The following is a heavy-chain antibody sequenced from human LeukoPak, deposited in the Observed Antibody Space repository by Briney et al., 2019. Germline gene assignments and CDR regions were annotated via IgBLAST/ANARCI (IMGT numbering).Heavy chain of an antibody. CDR3: ARGGGSLDY. Sequence: GGSLRLSCAASGFTFSNYGMHWVRQAPGQGLEWVANIKQDGSEKYFVDSVKGRFTISRDNAKNSLYLQMNSLRAEDTAVYYCARGGGSLDYWGQGTLVTVSS. J-gene: IGHJ4*02. V-gene: IGHV3-7*01. CDR1: GFTFSNYG. D-gene: IGHD1-26*01. CDR2: IKQDGSEK.